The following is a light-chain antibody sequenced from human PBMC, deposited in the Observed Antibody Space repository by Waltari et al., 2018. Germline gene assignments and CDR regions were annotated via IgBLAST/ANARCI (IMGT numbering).Light chain of an antibody. CDR1: QSINNY. Sequence: DLQMTQSPSSLSASVGDGVTIPCRASQSINNYLHWYQQKTGKAPELLIYCASSLQSGVPSRFSGSRSGTDFTLTISSLQPEDFATYYCQQSYNIPPTFGGGTKVEIK. V-gene: IGKV1-39*01. J-gene: IGKJ4*01. CDR2: CAS. CDR3: QQSYNIPPT.